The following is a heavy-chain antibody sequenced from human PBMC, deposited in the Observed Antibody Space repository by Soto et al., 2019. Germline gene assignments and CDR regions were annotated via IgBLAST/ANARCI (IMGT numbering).Heavy chain of an antibody. CDR3: ARETGVMIPVKGEFEF. D-gene: IGHD2-21*01. V-gene: IGHV1-18*01. CDR1: GYSFTTYS. J-gene: IGHJ4*02. CDR2: ISANNGNT. Sequence: ASVKVSCKASGYSFTTYSITWVRQAPGQGLEWMGWISANNGNTKYAEKFQDRVIMTTDTSTSTAYLEVRSLTSDDTAVYYCARETGVMIPVKGEFEFWGQGTLVTVSS.